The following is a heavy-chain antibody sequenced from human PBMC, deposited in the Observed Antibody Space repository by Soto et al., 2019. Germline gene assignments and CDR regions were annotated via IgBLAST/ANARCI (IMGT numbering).Heavy chain of an antibody. J-gene: IGHJ4*02. CDR2: VSASGLNT. D-gene: IGHD3-22*01. V-gene: IGHV3-23*01. CDR3: ARDAVYDSSGYADY. CDR1: GLTFSTYP. Sequence: GGSMRVSSAAAGLTFSTYPMAWVRKDPGKGLEWVSGVSASGLNTDYADPAKGRFYISRDNSKNTLYLQMNSLRAEDTAVYYCARDAVYDSSGYADYWGQGPLVTVSP.